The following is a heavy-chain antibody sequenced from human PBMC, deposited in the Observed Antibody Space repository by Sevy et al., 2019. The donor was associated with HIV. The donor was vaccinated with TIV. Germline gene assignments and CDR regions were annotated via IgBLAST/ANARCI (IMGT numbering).Heavy chain of an antibody. D-gene: IGHD6-6*01. CDR2: INPRDSDT. V-gene: IGHV5-51*01. Sequence: GESLKISWKGSGYNITSYWIGWVRQMPGKGLGWMGIINPRDSDTRYIPSFQGQVTISVDKSINTAYLQWSSLKASDTAMYYCAGQWSSSADYWGQGTLVTVSS. J-gene: IGHJ4*02. CDR3: AGQWSSSADY. CDR1: GYNITSYW.